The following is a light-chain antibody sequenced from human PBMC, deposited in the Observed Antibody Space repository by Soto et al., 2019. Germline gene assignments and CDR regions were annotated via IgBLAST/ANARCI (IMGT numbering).Light chain of an antibody. CDR2: GAS. CDR1: QSVASRN. V-gene: IGKV3-20*01. J-gene: IGKJ1*01. CDR3: QQYGSSLWT. Sequence: EIVLTQSPGTLSPSPGERATLSCRASQSVASRNLAWYQQKSGQAPRLLIYGASSRAIHTPDRFSGSGSGTDFTLTISGLEPEDFAVYYCQQYGSSLWTFGQGTKVDIK.